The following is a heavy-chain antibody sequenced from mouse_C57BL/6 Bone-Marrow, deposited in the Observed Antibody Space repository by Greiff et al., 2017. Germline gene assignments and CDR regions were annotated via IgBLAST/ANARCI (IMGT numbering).Heavy chain of an antibody. J-gene: IGHJ3*01. V-gene: IGHV1-64*01. D-gene: IGHD2-3*01. CDR3: AVDGYYLGFAY. Sequence: QVQLQQPGAELVKPGASVKLSCKASGYTFTSYWLHWVKQRPGQGLEWIGMIHPNSGSTKYTAKFKSKATLTVDKSSSTAYMQLSSLTSEYSAVYYCAVDGYYLGFAYWGQGTLVTGSA. CDR2: IHPNSGST. CDR1: GYTFTSYW.